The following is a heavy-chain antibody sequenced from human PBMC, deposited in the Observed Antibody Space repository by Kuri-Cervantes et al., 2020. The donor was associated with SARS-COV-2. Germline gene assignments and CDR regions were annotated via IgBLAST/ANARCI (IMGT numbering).Heavy chain of an antibody. Sequence: SETLSLTCTVSGGSISSGDYYWSWIRQPPGKGLEWIGSIYHSGSTYYNPSLKSRVTISVDTSKNQFSLKLSSVTAADTAVYYCARDSLDCSSTSCYYYYMDVWGKGTTVTVSS. CDR3: ARDSLDCSSTSCYYYYMDV. J-gene: IGHJ6*03. CDR2: IYHSGST. V-gene: IGHV4-39*07. D-gene: IGHD2-2*01. CDR1: GGSISSGDYY.